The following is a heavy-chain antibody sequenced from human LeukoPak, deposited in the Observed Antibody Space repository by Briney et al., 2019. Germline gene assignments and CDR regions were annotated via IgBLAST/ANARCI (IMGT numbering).Heavy chain of an antibody. V-gene: IGHV4-39*01. J-gene: IGHJ4*02. Sequence: SETLSLTCTVPAGSISSTSYYWGWIRQSPGKGLEWIGSIYYSGDTYYNPSLKSRVTISVDTSNNQFSLKVTSVTAADTAVYYCEGADREEAYNHRIDYWGQGTLVTVSS. D-gene: IGHD1-1*01. CDR2: IYYSGDT. CDR1: AGSISSTSYY. CDR3: EGADREEAYNHRIDY.